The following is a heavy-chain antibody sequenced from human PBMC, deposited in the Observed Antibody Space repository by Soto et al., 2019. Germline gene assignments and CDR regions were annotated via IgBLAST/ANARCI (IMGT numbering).Heavy chain of an antibody. D-gene: IGHD6-19*01. V-gene: IGHV1-2*04. CDR2: INPNSGGT. J-gene: IGHJ5*02. CDR1: GYTFTGYY. CDR3: ARERRQGAVAGTEGGWFDP. Sequence: QVQLVQSGAEVKKPGASVKVSCKASGYTFTGYYMHWVRQAPGQGLEWMGWINPNSGGTNYAQKFQGWVTMTRDTSISTAYMELSRLRADDTAVYYCARERRQGAVAGTEGGWFDPWGQGTLVTVSS.